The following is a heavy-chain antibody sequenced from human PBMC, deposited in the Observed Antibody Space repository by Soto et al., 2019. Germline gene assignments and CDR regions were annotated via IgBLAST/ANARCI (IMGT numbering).Heavy chain of an antibody. CDR3: ATEATMAPQGFDK. Sequence: GGSLRLSCAASGFTFSRFSMHWVRQAPGKGLEWVAFISYDGISKYYADSVKGRFAISRDNSKNTLYLQMYSLRPEDTAVYYYATEATMAPQGFDKWGQGSLATVSS. J-gene: IGHJ4*03. CDR1: GFTFSRFS. D-gene: IGHD5-12*01. CDR2: ISYDGISK. V-gene: IGHV3-30*09.